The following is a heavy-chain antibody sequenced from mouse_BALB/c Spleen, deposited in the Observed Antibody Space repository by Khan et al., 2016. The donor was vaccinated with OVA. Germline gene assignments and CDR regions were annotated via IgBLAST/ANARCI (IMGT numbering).Heavy chain of an antibody. D-gene: IGHD2-14*01. V-gene: IGHV2-4-1*01. Sequence: QVQLKESGPGLVQPTQSLSITCTVSGFSLTTYGLHWVRQSPGKGLEWLGVIWSGGTTDYNAAFISSLSISKDNSKSQVFFKMNSLQADDTAIYYCARHSYRYDFTYWGQGTLVTVSA. CDR3: ARHSYRYDFTY. J-gene: IGHJ3*01. CDR1: GFSLTTYG. CDR2: IWSGGTT.